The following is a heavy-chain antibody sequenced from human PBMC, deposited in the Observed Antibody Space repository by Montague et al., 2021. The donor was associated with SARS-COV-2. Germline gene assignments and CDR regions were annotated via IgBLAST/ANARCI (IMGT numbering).Heavy chain of an antibody. CDR3: ARGPITVTTFYYYYGMDV. CDR2: INHSGST. Sequence: SETLSLTCAVYGGSFSGYYWSWIRQPPGKGLEWIGEINHSGSTDYNPSLKSRVTISVDTSKNQFSLKLSSVAAADTAVYDCARGPITVTTFYYYYGMDVWGQGTTVTVSS. V-gene: IGHV4-34*01. D-gene: IGHD4-17*01. J-gene: IGHJ6*02. CDR1: GGSFSGYY.